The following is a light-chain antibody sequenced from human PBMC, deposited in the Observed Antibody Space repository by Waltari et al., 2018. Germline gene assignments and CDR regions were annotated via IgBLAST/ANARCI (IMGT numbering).Light chain of an antibody. V-gene: IGLV3-25*03. CDR2: KDS. CDR3: QSADRSGVWV. CDR1: ALPKQY. Sequence: SYELTQPPSVSVSPGHTARITCFGDALPKQYAYWYQKKPGQAPVIVIYKDSERPSGIPERFSGSSSGTTVTLTISGVQAEDEADFYCQSADRSGVWVFGGGTKLAVL. J-gene: IGLJ3*02.